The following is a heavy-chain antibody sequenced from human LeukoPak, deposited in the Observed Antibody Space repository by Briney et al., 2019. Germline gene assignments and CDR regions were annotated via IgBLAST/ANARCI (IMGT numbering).Heavy chain of an antibody. CDR3: ASGAVGARKSYSDPFHY. CDR1: GFSVNDNY. CDR2: LYAAGAT. V-gene: IGHV3-53*01. Sequence: PGGSLRLSCAASGFSVNDNYVSWVRQAPGKGLEWGSILYAAGATYYSDSVRGRFIIARDSSKNTVFLEMNSLNAEDTAIYYCASGAVGARKSYSDPFHYWGQGALVTVSS. J-gene: IGHJ4*02. D-gene: IGHD2-15*01.